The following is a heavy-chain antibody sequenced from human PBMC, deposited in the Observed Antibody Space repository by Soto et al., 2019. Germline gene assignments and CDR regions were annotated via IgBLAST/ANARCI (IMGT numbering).Heavy chain of an antibody. Sequence: ASVKVSCKASGYTFTGYYMHWVRQAPGQGLEWMGWINPNSGGTNYAQKFQGRVTMTRDTSISTAYMELSRLRSDDTAVYYCARASDPDCSSTSCFGLRRTGFDPWGQGTLVTV. V-gene: IGHV1-2*02. CDR1: GYTFTGYY. J-gene: IGHJ5*02. D-gene: IGHD2-2*01. CDR3: ARASDPDCSSTSCFGLRRTGFDP. CDR2: INPNSGGT.